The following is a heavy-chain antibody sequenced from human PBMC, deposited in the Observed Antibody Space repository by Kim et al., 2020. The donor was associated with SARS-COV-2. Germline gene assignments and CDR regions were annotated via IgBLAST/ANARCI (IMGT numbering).Heavy chain of an antibody. J-gene: IGHJ4*02. CDR2: IWVDGINK. V-gene: IGHV3-33*01. D-gene: IGHD6-25*01. Sequence: GGSLRLSCAASGFTFSTYAMHWVRQAPGKGLEWVGIIWVDGINKYYADSVKGRFTISRDNSKNTLYLKMNSLRAEDTAVYYCARDAATGGYFDYCGQGTLVTVSS. CDR3: ARDAATGGYFDY. CDR1: GFTFSTYA.